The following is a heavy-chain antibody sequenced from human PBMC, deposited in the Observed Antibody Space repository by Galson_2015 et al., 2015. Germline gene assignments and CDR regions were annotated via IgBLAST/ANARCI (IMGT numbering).Heavy chain of an antibody. Sequence: LRLSCAASGFTFSTYSMNWVRQAPGKGLEWVSYISFGSDTIYYADSVKGRFTISRDNAKNSLYLQMNSLRDEDTAVYYCVRVSGWEFDYWGQGTLVTVSS. J-gene: IGHJ4*02. CDR1: GFTFSTYS. V-gene: IGHV3-48*02. D-gene: IGHD1-26*01. CDR2: ISFGSDTI. CDR3: VRVSGWEFDY.